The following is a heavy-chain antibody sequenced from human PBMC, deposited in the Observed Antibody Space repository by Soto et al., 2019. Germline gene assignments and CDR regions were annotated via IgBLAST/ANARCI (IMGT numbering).Heavy chain of an antibody. CDR3: ARDVDADFRTDFDY. J-gene: IGHJ4*02. CDR2: ISGNGEII. CDR1: GFTFSDYY. Sequence: GGSLRLSCAASGFTFSDYYIHWIRRAPGKGLEWISYISGNGEIIQYAASARGRFTISRDNAENSVYLEMDSLRAEETALYYCARDVDADFRTDFDYWGRGTLVTVSS. D-gene: IGHD4-17*01. V-gene: IGHV3-11*01.